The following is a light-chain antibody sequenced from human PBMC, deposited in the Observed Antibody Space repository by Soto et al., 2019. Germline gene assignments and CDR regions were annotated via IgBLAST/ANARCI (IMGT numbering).Light chain of an antibody. V-gene: IGLV2-23*01. CDR2: EGS. CDR3: CSYAGSSTFYWV. CDR1: SSDVGSYNL. Sequence: QSALTQSASVSGSPGQSITISCTGTSSDVGSYNLVSWYQQHPGKAPKLMIYEGSKRPSGVSNRFSGSKSGNTASLTISGLQAEDEADYYCCSYAGSSTFYWVFGGGTKLTVL. J-gene: IGLJ3*02.